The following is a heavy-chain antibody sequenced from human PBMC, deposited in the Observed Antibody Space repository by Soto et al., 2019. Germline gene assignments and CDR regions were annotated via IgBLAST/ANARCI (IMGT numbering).Heavy chain of an antibody. J-gene: IGHJ6*02. CDR1: GYTFTGYY. D-gene: IGHD6-19*01. V-gene: IGHV1-2*04. CDR2: INPNSGGT. Sequence: ASVKVSCTASGYTFTGYYMHWVRQAPGQGLEWMGWINPNSGGTNYAQKFQGWVTMTRDTSISTAYMELSRLRSDDTAVYYCARDSSGWRNYYYYYGMDVWGQGTTVTVSS. CDR3: ARDSSGWRNYYYYYGMDV.